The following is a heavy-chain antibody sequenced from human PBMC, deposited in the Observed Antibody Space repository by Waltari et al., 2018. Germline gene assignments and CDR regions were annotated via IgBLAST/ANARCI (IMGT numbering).Heavy chain of an antibody. Sequence: LVQSGAEVMKPGASVRVSCKASRDAATDHYIHWVRQAPGQGLEWMGWVNPNGGGTNYAQRFAGRITVTWDASITTAYMEFSRLTSGDTAVYFCAREYCGGDCRLFDYWGQGTPVTVSS. J-gene: IGHJ4*02. V-gene: IGHV1-2*02. CDR1: RDAATDHY. D-gene: IGHD2-21*02. CDR2: VNPNGGGT. CDR3: AREYCGGDCRLFDY.